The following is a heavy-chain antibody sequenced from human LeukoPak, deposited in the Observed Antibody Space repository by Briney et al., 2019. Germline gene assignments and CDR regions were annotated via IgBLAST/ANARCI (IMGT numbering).Heavy chain of an antibody. D-gene: IGHD6-13*01. CDR2: ISAYNGNT. Sequence: ASVKVSCKASGYTFTTYGITWVRQAPGQGLEWMGWISAYNGNTNYAQRLQGRVTMTTDTSTSTAYMELRGLRSDDTAVYYCARGKGVYINSWFYFDYWGQGTLVTVSS. J-gene: IGHJ4*02. CDR3: ARGKGVYINSWFYFDY. V-gene: IGHV1-18*01. CDR1: GYTFTTYG.